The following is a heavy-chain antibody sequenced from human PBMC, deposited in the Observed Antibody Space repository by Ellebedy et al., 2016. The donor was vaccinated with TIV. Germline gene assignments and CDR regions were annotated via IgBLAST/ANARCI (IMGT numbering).Heavy chain of an antibody. Sequence: SGPTLVXPTQTLTLTCTFSGFSLSTSGVGVGWIRQPPGKALEWLALIYWNDDKRYSPSLKSRVTITKDTSKNQVVLTMTNMDPVDTATYYCARSPYGSPSDWFDPWGQGTLVTVSS. J-gene: IGHJ5*02. CDR3: ARSPYGSPSDWFDP. CDR2: IYWNDDK. V-gene: IGHV2-5*01. CDR1: GFSLSTSGVG. D-gene: IGHD3-10*01.